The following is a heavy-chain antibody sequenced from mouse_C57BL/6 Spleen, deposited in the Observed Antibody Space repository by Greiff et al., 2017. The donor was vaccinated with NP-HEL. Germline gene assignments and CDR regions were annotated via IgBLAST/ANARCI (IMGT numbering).Heavy chain of an antibody. CDR3: ARQGHYGNYWYFDV. J-gene: IGHJ1*03. Sequence: QVQLQQSGPELVKPGASVKISCKASGYAFSSSWMNWVKQRPGKGLEWIGRIYPGDGDTNYNGKFKGKATLTADKSSSTAYMQLSSLTSEDSAVYFCARQGHYGNYWYFDVWGTGTTVTVSS. CDR2: IYPGDGDT. CDR1: GYAFSSSW. D-gene: IGHD2-1*01. V-gene: IGHV1-82*01.